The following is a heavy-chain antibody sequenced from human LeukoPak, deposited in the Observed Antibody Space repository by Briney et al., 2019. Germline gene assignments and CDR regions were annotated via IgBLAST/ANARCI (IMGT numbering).Heavy chain of an antibody. D-gene: IGHD6-13*01. CDR3: AKRGHYSINWYHYFDY. V-gene: IGHV3-30*18. Sequence: GGSLRLSCTASGFTFTTYGLHWVRQAPGKGLEWVAAIASNGGSEYYADSVKGRFTISRDNSKNTLFLQMNSLRPDDTAVYYCAKRGHYSINWYHYFDYWGQGTLVTVSS. J-gene: IGHJ4*02. CDR1: GFTFTTYG. CDR2: IASNGGSE.